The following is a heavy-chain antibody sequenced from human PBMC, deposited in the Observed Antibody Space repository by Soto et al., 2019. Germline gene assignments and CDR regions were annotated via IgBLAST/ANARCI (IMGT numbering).Heavy chain of an antibody. CDR2: ISYDGSNQ. J-gene: IGHJ5*02. CDR3: AKDSPGSFDP. CDR1: GFTFSSYG. D-gene: IGHD3-10*01. V-gene: IGHV3-30*18. Sequence: QVQLVESGGGVVQPGRSLRLFCEASGFTFSSYGIHWVRQAPGKGLEWVAVISYDGSNQDYADSVKGRFTISRDNSKNTLYLQMNSLRVEDTAVYYCAKDSPGSFDPWGQGTLVIVSS.